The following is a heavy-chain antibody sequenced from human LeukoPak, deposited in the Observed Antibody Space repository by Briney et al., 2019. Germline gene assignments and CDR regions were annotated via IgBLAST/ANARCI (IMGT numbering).Heavy chain of an antibody. CDR1: GGSISSYY. CDR2: IHYSGGT. Sequence: SETLSLTCTVSGGSISSYYWSWIRQPPGKGLEWIGYIHYSGGTNYIPSLKSRVTISLDTSKNQFSLKLSSVTAADTAVYYCARLRKVVVPAALYYYMDVWGKGTTVTVSS. V-gene: IGHV4-59*12. D-gene: IGHD2-2*01. CDR3: ARLRKVVVPAALYYYMDV. J-gene: IGHJ6*03.